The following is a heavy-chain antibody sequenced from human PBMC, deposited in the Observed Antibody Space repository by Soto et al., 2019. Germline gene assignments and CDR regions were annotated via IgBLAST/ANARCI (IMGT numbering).Heavy chain of an antibody. D-gene: IGHD2-8*02. CDR3: ARDKITGLFDY. CDR1: GGSFSGYY. Sequence: SETLCVTCAVYGGSFSGYYWSWISQTTGTGLEWIGEINHSGSTNYNPSLKSRVTISVDTSKNQFSLKLTSVTAADTAVYYCARDKITGLFDYWGQGTLVTVSS. V-gene: IGHV4-34*01. CDR2: INHSGST. J-gene: IGHJ4*02.